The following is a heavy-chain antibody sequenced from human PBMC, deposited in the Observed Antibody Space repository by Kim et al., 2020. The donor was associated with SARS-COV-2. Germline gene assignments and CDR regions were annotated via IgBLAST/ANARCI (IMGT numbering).Heavy chain of an antibody. Sequence: GASLKISCKGSGYSFTSYWISWVRQMPGKGLEWMGRIDPSDSYTNYSPSFQGHVTISADKSISTAYLQWSSLKASDTAMYYCARHSSGYLGVSAFDIWGQGTMVTVSS. CDR3: ARHSSGYLGVSAFDI. CDR2: IDPSDSYT. D-gene: IGHD3-22*01. J-gene: IGHJ3*02. V-gene: IGHV5-10-1*01. CDR1: GYSFTSYW.